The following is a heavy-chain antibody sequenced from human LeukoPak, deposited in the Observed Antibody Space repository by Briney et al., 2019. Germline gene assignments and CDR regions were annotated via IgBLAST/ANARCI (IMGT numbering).Heavy chain of an antibody. Sequence: ASVTVSCKASGYTFTGYYMHWVRQAPGQGLEWMGWINPNSGGANYAQKFQGKVTMTRDTSISTAYMELSRLRSDDTAVYYCARDSGGDSLRLLEWIPLYYYYYYMDVWGKGTTVTVSS. CDR2: INPNSGGA. V-gene: IGHV1-2*02. J-gene: IGHJ6*03. CDR1: GYTFTGYY. CDR3: ARDSGGDSLRLLEWIPLYYYYYYMDV. D-gene: IGHD3-3*01.